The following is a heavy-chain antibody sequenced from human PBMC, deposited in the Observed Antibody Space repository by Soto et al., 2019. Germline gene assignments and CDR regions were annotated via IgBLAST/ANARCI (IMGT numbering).Heavy chain of an antibody. D-gene: IGHD2-2*01. CDR2: IIPISDTT. Sequence: QVQLVQSGAEVKKPGSSVKVSCKASGGTFSSYAISWVRQAPGQGLEWVGGIIPISDTTNYAQKFQGRVTITADESTSTAHVELSSLRSEDTAVYYCARSQGSSTSLEIYYYYYYGMDVWGQGTTVTVSS. J-gene: IGHJ6*02. CDR3: ARSQGSSTSLEIYYYYYYGMDV. CDR1: GGTFSSYA. V-gene: IGHV1-69*01.